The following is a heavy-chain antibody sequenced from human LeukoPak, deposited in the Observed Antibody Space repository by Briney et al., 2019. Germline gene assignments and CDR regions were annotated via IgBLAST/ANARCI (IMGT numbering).Heavy chain of an antibody. CDR3: ARDPSSGWYLKGWFDP. Sequence: GGSLRLSCAASGFTFSSYSMNWVRQAPGKGLEWVSSISSSSNYIYYADSVRGRFTISRDNAKNSLYLQMNSLRAEDTAVYYCARDPSSGWYLKGWFDPWGQGTLVTVSS. V-gene: IGHV3-21*01. CDR1: GFTFSSYS. CDR2: ISSSSNYI. J-gene: IGHJ5*02. D-gene: IGHD6-19*01.